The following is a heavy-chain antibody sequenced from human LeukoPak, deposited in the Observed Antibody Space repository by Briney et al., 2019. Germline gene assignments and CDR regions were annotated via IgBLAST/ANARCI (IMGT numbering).Heavy chain of an antibody. D-gene: IGHD6-19*01. V-gene: IGHV3-73*01. Sequence: GGSLRLSCAASGFTLSGSAMHWVRQASGKGLEWVGRIRSKANSYATAYAASVKGRFTISRDDSKNTAYLQMNSLKTEDTAVYYCTSLGGWYPFIDYWGQGTLVTVSS. CDR3: TSLGGWYPFIDY. CDR1: GFTLSGSA. J-gene: IGHJ4*02. CDR2: IRSKANSYAT.